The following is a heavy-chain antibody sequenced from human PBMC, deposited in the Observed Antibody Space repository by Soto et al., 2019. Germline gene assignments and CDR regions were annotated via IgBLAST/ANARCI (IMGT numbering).Heavy chain of an antibody. CDR1: GGTFSIYA. J-gene: IGHJ6*02. Sequence: SVKVSCKDSGGTFSIYAISWVRQAPGQGLEWMGGIIPIFGTANYAQKFQGRVTITADESTSTAYMELSSLRPEDTAVYYCARNYRGAAILRSDNYYYYGMDVWGQGTTVTVSS. V-gene: IGHV1-69*13. D-gene: IGHD2-2*02. CDR2: IIPIFGTA. CDR3: ARNYRGAAILRSDNYYYYGMDV.